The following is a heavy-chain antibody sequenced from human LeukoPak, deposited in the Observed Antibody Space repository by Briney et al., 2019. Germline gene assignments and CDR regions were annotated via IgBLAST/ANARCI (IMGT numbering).Heavy chain of an antibody. D-gene: IGHD1-14*01. V-gene: IGHV4-34*01. CDR2: INHSGST. CDR3: ARHMARRRWFDP. J-gene: IGHJ5*02. Sequence: SETLSLTCAVYGGSFSGYYWSWIRQPPGKGLEWIGEINHSGSTNYNPSLKSRVTISVDTSKNQFSLKLSSVTTADTAVYYCARHMARRRWFDPRGQGTLVTVSS. CDR1: GGSFSGYY.